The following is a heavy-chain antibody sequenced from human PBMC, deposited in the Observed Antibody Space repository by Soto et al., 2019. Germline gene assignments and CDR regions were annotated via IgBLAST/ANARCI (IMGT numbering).Heavy chain of an antibody. Sequence: SETLSLTCAVSGGSISSSNWWSWVRQPPGKGLEWIGEIYHSGSTNYNPSLKSRVTISVDKSKNQFSLKLSSVTAADTAVYYCARVSGYSSSQKFDYWGQGTLVTVSS. D-gene: IGHD6-13*01. CDR3: ARVSGYSSSQKFDY. V-gene: IGHV4-4*02. CDR1: GGSISSSNW. CDR2: IYHSGST. J-gene: IGHJ4*02.